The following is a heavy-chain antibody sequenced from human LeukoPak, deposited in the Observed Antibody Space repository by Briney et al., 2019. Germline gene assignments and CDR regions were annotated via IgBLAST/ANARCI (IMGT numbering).Heavy chain of an antibody. CDR1: GYAFTSYH. CDR2: IIPSSGST. CDR3: VRDGEGVAISVNYWFDP. J-gene: IGHJ5*02. Sequence: ASVKVSCKSSGYAFTSYHIHWMRQAPGQGLGWMGIIIPSSGSTTYAQKFQGRVTMTRDTSTSTVYMELSSLTSDDTAVYYCVRDGEGVAISVNYWFDPWGQGTLVTVSS. V-gene: IGHV1-46*01. D-gene: IGHD3-10*01.